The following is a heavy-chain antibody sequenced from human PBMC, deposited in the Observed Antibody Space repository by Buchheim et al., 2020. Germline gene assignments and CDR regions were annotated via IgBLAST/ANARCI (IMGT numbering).Heavy chain of an antibody. J-gene: IGHJ6*02. V-gene: IGHV3-30-3*02. CDR2: ISYDGSNK. Sequence: QVQLVESGGGVVQPGRSLRLSCADSGFTFSSYAMHWVRQAPGKGLEWVAVISYDGSNKYYADSVKGRFTISRDNSKNTLYLQMNSLRAEDTAVYYCAKLEGIAARYYYYYGMDVWGQGTT. CDR1: GFTFSSYA. CDR3: AKLEGIAARYYYYYGMDV. D-gene: IGHD6-6*01.